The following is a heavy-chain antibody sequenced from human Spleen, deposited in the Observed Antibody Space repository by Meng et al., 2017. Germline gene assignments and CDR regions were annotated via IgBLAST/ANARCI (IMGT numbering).Heavy chain of an antibody. J-gene: IGHJ5*02. D-gene: IGHD2-2*01. V-gene: IGHV1-18*01. CDR2: ISTYNGNT. CDR3: ARGSVGGDFDP. Sequence: QVQLVWSGAGVKKPGSSVKVSCKASGGTFSSYAISWVRQAPGQGLEWMGWISTYNGNTNYAQKFPDRVTMTTDRSTSTAYMELRSLKSDDTAVYYCARGSVGGDFDPWGQGTLVTVSS. CDR1: GGTFSSYA.